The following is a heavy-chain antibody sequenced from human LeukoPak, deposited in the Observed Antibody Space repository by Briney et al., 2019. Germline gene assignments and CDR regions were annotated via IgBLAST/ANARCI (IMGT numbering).Heavy chain of an antibody. J-gene: IGHJ4*02. CDR2: ISHDGSNK. D-gene: IGHD6-19*01. CDR1: GFTFSSYG. V-gene: IGHV3-30*19. CDR3: AILAVAGTPFDY. Sequence: GGSLRLSCAASGFTFSSYGMHWVRQAPGKGLEWVAVISHDGSNKYYADSVKGRFTISRDNSKNTLYLQMNSLRAEDTAVYYCAILAVAGTPFDYWGQGTLVTVSS.